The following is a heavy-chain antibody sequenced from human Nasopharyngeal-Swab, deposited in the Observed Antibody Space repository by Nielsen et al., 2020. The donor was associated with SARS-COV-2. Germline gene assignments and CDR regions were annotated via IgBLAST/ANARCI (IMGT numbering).Heavy chain of an antibody. CDR3: ARRNWGLRY. J-gene: IGHJ4*02. CDR1: GGPFIGYQ. Sequence: SETLSLTCAVSGGPFIGYQWNWIRQPPGKGLEWIGEADHSGNTNYNPSLKSRVIISADTSRSQFSLKLTSVTAADTAVYYCARRNWGLRYWGQGTLVTVSS. V-gene: IGHV4-34*01. CDR2: ADHSGNT. D-gene: IGHD3-16*01.